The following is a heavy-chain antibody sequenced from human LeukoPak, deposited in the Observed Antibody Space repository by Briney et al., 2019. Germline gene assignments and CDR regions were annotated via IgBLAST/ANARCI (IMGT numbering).Heavy chain of an antibody. D-gene: IGHD2-8*01. V-gene: IGHV1-8*01. CDR1: GYTFTTYD. CDR2: MNPDSGTT. J-gene: IGHJ3*02. Sequence: ASVKVSCKASGYTFTTYDINWVRQVARQGLEWVGWMNPDSGTTGFAQKFQGRVTMTRDKSLSTSYMELRSLRSDDTAVYFRAKGGVNRYCTTPRCYYAFDIWGQGTQVTVSS. CDR3: AKGGVNRYCTTPRCYYAFDI.